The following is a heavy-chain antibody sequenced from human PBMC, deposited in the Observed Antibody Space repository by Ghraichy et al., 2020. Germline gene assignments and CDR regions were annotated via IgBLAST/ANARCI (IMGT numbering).Heavy chain of an antibody. CDR3: ARPHCSSTSCYSGVKGNWFDP. V-gene: IGHV4-39*01. CDR2: IYYSGST. Sequence: ESLNISCTVSGGSISSSSYYWGWIRQPPGKGLEWIGSIYYSGSTYYNPSLKSRVTISVDTSKNQFSLKLSSVTAADTAVYYCARPHCSSTSCYSGVKGNWFDPWGQGTLVTVSS. J-gene: IGHJ5*02. D-gene: IGHD2-2*01. CDR1: GGSISSSSYY.